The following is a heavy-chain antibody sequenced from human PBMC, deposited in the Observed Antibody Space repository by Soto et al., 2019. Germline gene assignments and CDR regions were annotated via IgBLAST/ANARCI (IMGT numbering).Heavy chain of an antibody. CDR2: IYKDFT. D-gene: IGHD2-15*01. CDR1: GFTVTDIY. Sequence: EVQLVESGGGLVQPGGSLRLSCVASGFTVTDIYTNWVRQAPGKGLEWVSVIYKDFTDYADFVKGRFSVSTDSSKNALYLQMDNLRAEDTAVYYCAREPRYCSGGSCSIMGDAFDIWGQGAMVTVSS. CDR3: AREPRYCSGGSCSIMGDAFDI. J-gene: IGHJ3*02. V-gene: IGHV3-66*01.